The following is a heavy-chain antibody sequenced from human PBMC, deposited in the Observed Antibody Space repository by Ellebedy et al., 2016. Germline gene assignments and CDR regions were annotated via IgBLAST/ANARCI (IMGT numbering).Heavy chain of an antibody. CDR2: ISGSGGST. Sequence: GESLKISXAASGFTFSSYAMSWVRQAPGKGLEWVSAISGSGGSTYYADSVKGRFTISRDNSKNTLYLQMNSLRAEDTAVYYCANGRSYYDSSGSAEYFQHWGQGTLVTVSS. D-gene: IGHD3-22*01. CDR3: ANGRSYYDSSGSAEYFQH. V-gene: IGHV3-23*01. J-gene: IGHJ1*01. CDR1: GFTFSSYA.